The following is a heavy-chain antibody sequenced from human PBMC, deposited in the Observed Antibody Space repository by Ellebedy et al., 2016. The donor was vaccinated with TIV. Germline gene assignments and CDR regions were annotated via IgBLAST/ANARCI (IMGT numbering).Heavy chain of an antibody. D-gene: IGHD3-22*01. CDR2: IYPGDSDT. J-gene: IGHJ6*02. CDR1: GYSFTSYW. CDR3: ARLPGSSGYYYYYGMDV. V-gene: IGHV5-51*01. Sequence: GESLKISCKGSGYSFTSYWIGWVRQMPGKGLEWMGIIYPGDSDTRYSPSFQGQVTISADKSISTAYLQWSSLKASDTAMYYCARLPGSSGYYYYYGMDVWGQGTTVTVSS.